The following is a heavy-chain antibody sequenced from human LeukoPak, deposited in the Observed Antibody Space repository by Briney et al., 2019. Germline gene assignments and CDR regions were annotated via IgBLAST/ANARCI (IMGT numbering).Heavy chain of an antibody. Sequence: PGGSLRLSCAASGFTFNTYSMSWVRQAPGKGLEWVANIKQDGSEKYYVDSVKGRFTISRDNAKNSLYLQMNSLRAEDTAVYYCARVEEGYGYPEGGNYYMDVWGKGTTVTVSS. V-gene: IGHV3-7*01. CDR1: GFTFNTYS. D-gene: IGHD5-18*01. J-gene: IGHJ6*03. CDR2: IKQDGSEK. CDR3: ARVEEGYGYPEGGNYYMDV.